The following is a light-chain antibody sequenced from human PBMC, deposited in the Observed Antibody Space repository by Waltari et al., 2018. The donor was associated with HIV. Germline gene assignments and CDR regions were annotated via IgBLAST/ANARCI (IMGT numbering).Light chain of an antibody. V-gene: IGLV1-51*01. CDR2: END. CDR3: QTWDSGLSGVV. J-gene: IGLJ2*01. CDR1: ASNIGKTF. Sequence: QSLLTQPHSMSAAPGQQVTISCSGNASNIGKTFVSGYRHGPGAAPKLLIFENDHRPSGIPDRFYGSTFGASAALTITGLQADDEADYYCQTWDSGLSGVVFGGGTKLTVL.